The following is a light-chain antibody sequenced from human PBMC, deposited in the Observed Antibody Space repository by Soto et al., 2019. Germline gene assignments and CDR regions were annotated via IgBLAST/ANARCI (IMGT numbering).Light chain of an antibody. CDR2: DVS. CDR1: SSDVAGYNY. V-gene: IGLV2-14*01. CDR3: SSYTSSSTPI. Sequence: QSALTQPASVSGSPGQSITISCTGTSSDVAGYNYVSWYQQHPGKAPKLMIYDVSNRPSGVSNRFSGSKSGNTASLTISGLQAEXEADYYCSSYTSSSTPIFGGGTKLTVL. J-gene: IGLJ2*01.